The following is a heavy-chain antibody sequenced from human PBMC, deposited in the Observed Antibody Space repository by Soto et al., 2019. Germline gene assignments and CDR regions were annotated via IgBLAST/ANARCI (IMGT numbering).Heavy chain of an antibody. D-gene: IGHD1-1*01. CDR2: IIPIFGTI. CDR3: AREGYTFGPGEVRGAFDI. V-gene: IGHV1-69*15. J-gene: IGHJ3*02. Sequence: QVQLVQSGAEVRRPGSSVKVSCKASGGTFGSNAISWVRQAPGQGLEWMGNIIPIFGTINNAQKFQGRVTITADESTNTAYMELRSLRSEDTAVYYCAREGYTFGPGEVRGAFDIWGQGTMVTVSS. CDR1: GGTFGSNA.